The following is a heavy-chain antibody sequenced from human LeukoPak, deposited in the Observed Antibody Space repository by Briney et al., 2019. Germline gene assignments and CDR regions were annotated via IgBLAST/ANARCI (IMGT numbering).Heavy chain of an antibody. Sequence: ASVKVSCKASGYTFTGYYMHWVRQAPGQGLEWMAIIDPNSGSTRYAQKFQGRVTVTRDMSTSTVYMEVSSLRSDDTGVYYCARDGYSAYDYDAFDIWGQGTMVTVSS. J-gene: IGHJ3*02. CDR1: GYTFTGYY. CDR2: IDPNSGST. V-gene: IGHV1-46*01. D-gene: IGHD5-12*01. CDR3: ARDGYSAYDYDAFDI.